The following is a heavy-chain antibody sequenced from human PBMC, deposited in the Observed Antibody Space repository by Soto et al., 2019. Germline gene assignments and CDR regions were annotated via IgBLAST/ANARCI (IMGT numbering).Heavy chain of an antibody. J-gene: IGHJ4*02. Sequence: TGGSLRLSCVGSGFTFGNYGFHWVRQAPGKGREWVAVIWYDGSNKYYAESVKGRFTISRDDSKNTLYLEMNSLRAEDTAVYYCARDLGHFSRGASYFDYWGQGILVTVSS. D-gene: IGHD3-10*01. V-gene: IGHV3-33*01. CDR2: IWYDGSNK. CDR1: GFTFGNYG. CDR3: ARDLGHFSRGASYFDY.